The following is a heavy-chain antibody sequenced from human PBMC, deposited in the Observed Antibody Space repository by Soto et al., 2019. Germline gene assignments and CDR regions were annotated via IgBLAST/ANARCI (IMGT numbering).Heavy chain of an antibody. J-gene: IGHJ5*02. V-gene: IGHV1-8*01. CDR3: ARNPYGSGLFDP. Sequence: QVPLVQSGAEVKKPGASVKVSCKASGYNFIDYDTNWVRQSTGQGLEWMGWMTPNSGNTGYAQKFQGRVTLTRDTSIGAAYMELSSLKSEDTAVYYCARNPYGSGLFDPWGQGTLVTVSS. CDR1: GYNFIDYD. D-gene: IGHD6-19*01. CDR2: MTPNSGNT.